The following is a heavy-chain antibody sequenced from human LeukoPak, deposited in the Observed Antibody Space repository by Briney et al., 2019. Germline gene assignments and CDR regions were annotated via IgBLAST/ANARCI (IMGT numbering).Heavy chain of an antibody. CDR2: IYYSGST. CDR1: GRSISSYY. D-gene: IGHD4-17*01. CDR3: ARVAFVMTTVTTLYYFDY. Sequence: KPSETLSLTCTLSGRSISSYYWSWIRQPPGRGLEWIGYIYYSGSTNYNPCLKSRVTISVDTSKNQFSLKLSSVTAADTAVYYCARVAFVMTTVTTLYYFDYWGQGTLVTVSS. J-gene: IGHJ4*02. V-gene: IGHV4-59*01.